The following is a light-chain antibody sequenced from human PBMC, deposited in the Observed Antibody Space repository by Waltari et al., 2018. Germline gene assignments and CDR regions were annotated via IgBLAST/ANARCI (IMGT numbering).Light chain of an antibody. CDR1: QSLDHSGGNTY. V-gene: IGKV2-30*02. Sequence: DVVMTQSPLSLPVTLGQPASISCTSSQSLDHSGGNTYLAWFQQRPGKSPRRLIYKVSTRESGVPDRFSASGSGTDFTLKISRVEAEDVGVYYCKQGTHLPLTFGGGTKVEI. CDR3: KQGTHLPLT. J-gene: IGKJ4*01. CDR2: KVS.